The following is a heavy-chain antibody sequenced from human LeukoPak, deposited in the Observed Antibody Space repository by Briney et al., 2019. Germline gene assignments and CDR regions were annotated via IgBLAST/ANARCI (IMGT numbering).Heavy chain of an antibody. Sequence: GGSLRLSCAASGFTFSSYWMSWVRQAPGKGLEWVAFIRYDGSNKYYADSVKGRFTISRDNSKNTLYLQMNSLRAEDTAVYYCAKVHLGYCSGGSCYHFDYWGQGTLVTVSS. V-gene: IGHV3-30*02. J-gene: IGHJ4*02. D-gene: IGHD2-15*01. CDR2: IRYDGSNK. CDR3: AKVHLGYCSGGSCYHFDY. CDR1: GFTFSSYW.